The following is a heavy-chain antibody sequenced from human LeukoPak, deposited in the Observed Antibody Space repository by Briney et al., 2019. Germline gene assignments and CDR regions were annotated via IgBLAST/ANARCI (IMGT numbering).Heavy chain of an antibody. Sequence: GGSLRLSCAASGFTFSDYYMSWIRQAPGKGLEWVSYISSSGSTIYYADSVKGRFTISRDNSKNTLYLQMNSLRAEDTAVYYCAKRIGYDSSGYEDYWGQGTLVTVSS. CDR3: AKRIGYDSSGYEDY. D-gene: IGHD3-22*01. J-gene: IGHJ4*02. CDR2: ISSSGSTI. V-gene: IGHV3-11*01. CDR1: GFTFSDYY.